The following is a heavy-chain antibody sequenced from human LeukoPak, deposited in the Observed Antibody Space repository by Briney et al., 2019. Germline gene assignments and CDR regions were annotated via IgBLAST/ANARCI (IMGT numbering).Heavy chain of an antibody. V-gene: IGHV3-7*01. CDR3: ARGSYSGNDFYFDY. Sequence: GGSLTLSCAASGFTFSSYRMSWLRQAPGKGLEWVANIKQTGSEKYYVDSVKGRFTISRDNAKNSLYLQMTRLRAEDTAVYYCARGSYSGNDFYFDYWGQGTLVPVSS. CDR2: IKQTGSEK. J-gene: IGHJ4*02. D-gene: IGHD1-26*01. CDR1: GFTFSSYR.